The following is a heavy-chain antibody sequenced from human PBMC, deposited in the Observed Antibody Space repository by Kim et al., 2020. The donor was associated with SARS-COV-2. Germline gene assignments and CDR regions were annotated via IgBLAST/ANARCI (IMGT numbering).Heavy chain of an antibody. Sequence: GNTNYAQKLQGRVTMTTDTATSTAYMELRSLRSDDTAVYYCAREGHGGFDYWGQGTLVTVSS. CDR3: AREGHGGFDY. CDR2: GNT. V-gene: IGHV1-18*01. J-gene: IGHJ4*02. D-gene: IGHD3-10*01.